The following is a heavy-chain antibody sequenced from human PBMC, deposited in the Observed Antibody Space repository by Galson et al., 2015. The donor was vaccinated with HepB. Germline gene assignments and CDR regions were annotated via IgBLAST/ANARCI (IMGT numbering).Heavy chain of an antibody. CDR3: AKGGSLIATAAIIDS. Sequence: SLRLSCAASGVTFSTCAMSWVRQAPGKGLEWVSTISGGGGSTYYADSVKGRFTISRDNFKNTSSLQMNSLRAEDTALYYCAKGGSLIATAAIIDSWGQGTLVTVSS. D-gene: IGHD2-2*01. CDR1: GVTFSTCA. CDR2: ISGGGGST. V-gene: IGHV3-23*01. J-gene: IGHJ4*02.